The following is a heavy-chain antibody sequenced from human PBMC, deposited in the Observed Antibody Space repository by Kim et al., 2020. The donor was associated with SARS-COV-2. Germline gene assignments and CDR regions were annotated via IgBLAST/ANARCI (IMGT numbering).Heavy chain of an antibody. CDR2: ISYDGSNK. CDR1: GFTFSSYG. Sequence: GGSLRLSCAASGFTFSSYGMHWVRQAPGKGLEWVAVISYDGSNKYYADSVKGRFTISRDNSKNTLYLQMNILRAEDTAVYYCAKEEGSGYSSGWTYYYYGMYVWGQGTTVTVSS. J-gene: IGHJ6*02. CDR3: AKEEGSGYSSGWTYYYYGMYV. V-gene: IGHV3-30*18. D-gene: IGHD6-19*01.